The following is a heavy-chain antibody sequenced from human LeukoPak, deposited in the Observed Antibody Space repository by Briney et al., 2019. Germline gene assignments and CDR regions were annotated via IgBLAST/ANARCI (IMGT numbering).Heavy chain of an antibody. J-gene: IGHJ6*03. CDR1: GFTFSSYS. Sequence: PGGSLRLSCAASGFTFSSYSMNWVRQAPGKGLEWVSSISSSSSYIYYADSVKGRFTISRDNAKNSLYLQMNSLGAEDTAVYYCAREIVEGWLRSEGYYYYYYMDVWGKGTTVTVSS. D-gene: IGHD5-12*01. V-gene: IGHV3-21*01. CDR3: AREIVEGWLRSEGYYYYYYMDV. CDR2: ISSSSSYI.